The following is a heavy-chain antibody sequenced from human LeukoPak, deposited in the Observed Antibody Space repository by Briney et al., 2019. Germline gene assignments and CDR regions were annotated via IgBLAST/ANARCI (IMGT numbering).Heavy chain of an antibody. CDR3: AAWITYYYGSGKP. CDR2: IRYDGSNK. J-gene: IGHJ5*02. D-gene: IGHD3-10*01. CDR1: GFTFSSYG. Sequence: GGSLRLSCAASGFTFSSYGMHWVRQAPGKGLEWVAFIRYDGSNKYYADSVNGRFTISRDNSKNTLYLQMNSLRAEDTAVYYCAAWITYYYGSGKPWGQGTLVTVSS. V-gene: IGHV3-30*02.